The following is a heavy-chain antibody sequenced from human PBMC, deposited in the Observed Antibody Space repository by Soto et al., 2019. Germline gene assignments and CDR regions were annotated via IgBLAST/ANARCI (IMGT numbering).Heavy chain of an antibody. CDR3: ARELPQRQGRNMDV. D-gene: IGHD1-1*01. Sequence: WTWIRHRPGEGLEWFGYINHRGSLYYNPSLKSRVSMSVDPSKNQFSLNLSSVTAADTAVYYCARELPQRQGRNMDVWGQGTTVTVSS. V-gene: IGHV4-31*02. J-gene: IGHJ6*02. CDR2: INHRGSL.